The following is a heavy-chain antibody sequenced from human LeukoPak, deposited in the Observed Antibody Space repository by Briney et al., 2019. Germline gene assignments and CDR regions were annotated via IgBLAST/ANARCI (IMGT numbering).Heavy chain of an antibody. CDR2: ISWNSGSI. CDR3: AKQQSSGWYGMDV. J-gene: IGHJ6*02. Sequence: GGSLRLSCAASGFTFDDYAMHWVRHAPGKGLEWVSGISWNSGSIGYADSVKGRFTISRDNAKNSLYLQMNSLRAEDTALYYCAKQQSSGWYGMDVWGQGTTVTVSS. CDR1: GFTFDDYA. D-gene: IGHD6-19*01. V-gene: IGHV3-9*01.